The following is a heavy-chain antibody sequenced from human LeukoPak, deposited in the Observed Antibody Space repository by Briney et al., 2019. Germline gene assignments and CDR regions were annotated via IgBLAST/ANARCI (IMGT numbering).Heavy chain of an antibody. CDR3: ARGPEKSGGYYYYYYMDV. V-gene: IGHV4-59*01. D-gene: IGHD3-3*01. CDR2: IYYSGCT. Sequence: SETLSLTCTVSGGSISSYYWSWIRQPPGKGLEWIGYIYYSGCTNYNPSLKSRVTISVDTSKNQFSLKLSSVTAADTAVYYCARGPEKSGGYYYYYYMDVWGKGTTVTVSS. J-gene: IGHJ6*03. CDR1: GGSISSYY.